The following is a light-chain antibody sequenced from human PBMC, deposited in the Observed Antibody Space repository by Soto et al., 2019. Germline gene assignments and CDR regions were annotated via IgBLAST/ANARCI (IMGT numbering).Light chain of an antibody. Sequence: EIVLTQSPGTLSLSPGERATLSCRASQSISNSYLAWYQQKPGQAPRLLIYGASSRATGIPDRFSGSGSVTDFTLTISRLEPEDFATYYCQQANSFPITFGQGTRLEIK. CDR1: QSISNSY. V-gene: IGKV3-20*01. J-gene: IGKJ5*01. CDR3: QQANSFPIT. CDR2: GAS.